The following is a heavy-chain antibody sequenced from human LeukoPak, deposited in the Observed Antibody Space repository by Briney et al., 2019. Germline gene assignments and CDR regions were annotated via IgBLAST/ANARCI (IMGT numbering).Heavy chain of an antibody. CDR1: GFTFSDYY. D-gene: IGHD3-10*01. CDR3: ANGGGGAFDF. J-gene: IGHJ3*01. V-gene: IGHV3-7*01. Sequence: GGSLRLSCAASGFTFSDYYMSWIRQAPGKGLEWVANIKEDGSEKYYVDSVKGRFTISRDNAKNSLYLQMNSLRAEDTAVYYCANGGGGAFDFWGQGTMVTVSS. CDR2: IKEDGSEK.